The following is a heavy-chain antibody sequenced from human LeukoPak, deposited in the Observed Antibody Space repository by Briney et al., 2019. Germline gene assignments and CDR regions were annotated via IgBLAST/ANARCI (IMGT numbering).Heavy chain of an antibody. D-gene: IGHD6-13*01. J-gene: IGHJ4*02. Sequence: ASVKVSCKASGYTFTSYDINWVRQATGQGLEWMGWMNPNSGNTGYAQKSQGRVTMARNTSISTAYMELSSLRSEDTAVYYCARGHVIAAAVSWGQGTLVTVSS. CDR2: MNPNSGNT. V-gene: IGHV1-8*01. CDR3: ARGHVIAAAVS. CDR1: GYTFTSYD.